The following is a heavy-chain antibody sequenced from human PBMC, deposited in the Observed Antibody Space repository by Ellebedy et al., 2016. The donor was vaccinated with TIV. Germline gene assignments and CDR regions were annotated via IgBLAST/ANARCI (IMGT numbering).Heavy chain of an antibody. CDR2: IYYSGST. Sequence: MPSETLSLTCTVSGGSISSYYWGWIRQPPGKGLEWIGSIYYSGSTYYNPSLKSRVTKSVDTSKNQFSLKLSSVTAADTAVYYCARATPGYGALPTDYWGQGTLVTVSS. CDR1: GGSISSYY. CDR3: ARATPGYGALPTDY. D-gene: IGHD4-17*01. V-gene: IGHV4-39*01. J-gene: IGHJ4*02.